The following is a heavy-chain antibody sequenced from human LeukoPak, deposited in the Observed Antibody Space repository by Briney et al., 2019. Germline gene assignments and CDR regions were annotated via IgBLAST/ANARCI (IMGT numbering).Heavy chain of an antibody. V-gene: IGHV1-8*03. Sequence: ASVKVSCKASGGTFSSYAINWVRQATGQGLEWMGWMNPNSGNTGYAQKFQGRVTITRNTSISTAYMELSSLRSEDTAVYYCAREGVGASLVGEAAFDIWGQGTMVTVSS. D-gene: IGHD1-26*01. CDR3: AREGVGASLVGEAAFDI. J-gene: IGHJ3*02. CDR2: MNPNSGNT. CDR1: GGTFSSYA.